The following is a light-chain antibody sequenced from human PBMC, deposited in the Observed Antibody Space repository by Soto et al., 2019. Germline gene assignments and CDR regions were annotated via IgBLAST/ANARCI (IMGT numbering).Light chain of an antibody. CDR1: SGHSSYA. V-gene: IGLV4-69*01. CDR2: LSSDGSH. CDR3: QTWDTGARVV. Sequence: QSVLTQSPSASASLGALVKLTCTLSSGHSSYAIAWHQQQPEKGPRYLMKLSSDGSHSKGDGIPDRFSGSSSGAERYLTISSLQSEDEADYYCQTWDTGARVVFGGGTQLTVL. J-gene: IGLJ2*01.